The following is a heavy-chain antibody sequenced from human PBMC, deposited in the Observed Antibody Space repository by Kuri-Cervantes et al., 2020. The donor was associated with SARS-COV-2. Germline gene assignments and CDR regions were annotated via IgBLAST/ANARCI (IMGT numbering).Heavy chain of an antibody. J-gene: IGHJ3*02. CDR1: GFTVSSNY. V-gene: IGHV3-66*01. CDR2: IYSGGST. CDR3: ARDPGITMIGAFDI. Sequence: GGSLRLSCAASGFTVSSNYMSWVRQAPGKGLEWVSVIYSGGSTYYADSVKGRFTISRDNSKNTLYLQMNSLRAEDTAVYYCARDPGITMIGAFDIWGQGTMVTVSS. D-gene: IGHD3-22*01.